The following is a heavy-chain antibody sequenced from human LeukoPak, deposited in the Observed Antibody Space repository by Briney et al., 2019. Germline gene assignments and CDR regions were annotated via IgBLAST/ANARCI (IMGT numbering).Heavy chain of an antibody. Sequence: GGSLRLSCAASGFTFSSYAMHWVRQAPGKGLVWVSHINSDGSWTSYADSVKGRFTISKDNANNTVYLQMNNLRAEDTAVYYCVSFYETYWGRGTLVTVSS. D-gene: IGHD2/OR15-2a*01. V-gene: IGHV3-74*01. CDR3: VSFYETY. J-gene: IGHJ4*02. CDR2: INSDGSWT. CDR1: GFTFSSYA.